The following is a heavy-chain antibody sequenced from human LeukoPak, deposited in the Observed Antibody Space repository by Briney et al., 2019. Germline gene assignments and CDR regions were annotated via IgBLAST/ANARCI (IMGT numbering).Heavy chain of an antibody. V-gene: IGHV4-34*01. CDR2: INHSGST. CDR1: GGSFSGYY. D-gene: IGHD6-19*01. CDR3: ARGTSSGWSSKYFQH. Sequence: SETLSLTCAVYGGSFSGYYWSWIRQPPGKGLEWIGEINHSGSTNYYPSLKSRVTISVDTSKNQFSLKLSSVTAADTAVYYCARGTSSGWSSKYFQHWGQGTLVTVSS. J-gene: IGHJ1*01.